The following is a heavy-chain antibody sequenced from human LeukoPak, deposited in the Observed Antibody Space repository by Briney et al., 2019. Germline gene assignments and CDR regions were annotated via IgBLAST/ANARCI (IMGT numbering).Heavy chain of an antibody. D-gene: IGHD3-3*01. CDR2: INTKSGRT. Sequence: ASVNVSFKTSGYSFTDYYIHWVRQAPGQGLEWMGWINTKSGRTSSARKFQGRVTMTRDPSITTVYMDMAWLTSDDTAIYFCARADFIDAGPYLIGPWGQGTLVTVSS. J-gene: IGHJ5*02. V-gene: IGHV1-2*02. CDR3: ARADFIDAGPYLIGP. CDR1: GYSFTDYY.